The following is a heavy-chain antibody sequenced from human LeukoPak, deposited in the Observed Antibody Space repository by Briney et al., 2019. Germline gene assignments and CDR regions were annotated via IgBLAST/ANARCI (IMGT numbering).Heavy chain of an antibody. Sequence: PGRSLRLSCAASGFTFSTHGMHWVRQAPGKGLEWVAVIWSDGGTKYYADSVKGRFTISRDNSKNTLYPQMNSLRADDTAVYYCARWGDSHGDYWGQGTLVTVSS. D-gene: IGHD6-13*01. J-gene: IGHJ4*02. CDR2: IWSDGGTK. CDR3: ARWGDSHGDY. CDR1: GFTFSTHG. V-gene: IGHV3-33*01.